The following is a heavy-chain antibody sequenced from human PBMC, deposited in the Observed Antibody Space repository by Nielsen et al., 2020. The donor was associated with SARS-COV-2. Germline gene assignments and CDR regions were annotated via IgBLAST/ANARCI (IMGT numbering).Heavy chain of an antibody. CDR1: GYTFTGYY. CDR3: ARSTGDYYGSGSYYTHYYYGMDV. CDR2: INPNSGGT. V-gene: IGHV1-2*02. Sequence: ASVKVSCKASGYTFTGYYMHWVRQAPGQGLEWMGWINPNSGGTNYAQKFQGRVTMTRDTSISTAYMELSRLRSDDTAVYYCARSTGDYYGSGSYYTHYYYGMDVWGQGTTVTVSS. D-gene: IGHD3-10*01. J-gene: IGHJ6*02.